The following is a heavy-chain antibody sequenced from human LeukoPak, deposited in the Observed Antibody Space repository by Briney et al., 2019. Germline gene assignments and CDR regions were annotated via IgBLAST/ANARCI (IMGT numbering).Heavy chain of an antibody. V-gene: IGHV4-39*07. J-gene: IGHJ2*01. CDR1: GGSISSSSYY. CDR2: IYYSGST. D-gene: IGHD6-19*01. CDR3: ARVPWLVRAHWYFDL. Sequence: SETLSLTCTVSGGSISSSSYYWGWIRQPPGKGLEWIGSIYYSGSTYYNPSLKSRVTISVDTSKNQFSLKLSSVTAADTAVYYCARVPWLVRAHWYFDLWGRGTLVTVSS.